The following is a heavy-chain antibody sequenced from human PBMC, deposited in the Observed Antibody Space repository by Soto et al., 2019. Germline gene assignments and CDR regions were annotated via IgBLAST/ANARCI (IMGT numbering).Heavy chain of an antibody. J-gene: IGHJ4*02. Sequence: ETLSLTCSVSGGSIRSYYWSCIRQPPGKGLEWIGYIHDSGITDYNPSLKSRATISIDTFRNQISLNLHSVTAADTAVYYCAREYAFSSDYWGQGTVVTVSS. V-gene: IGHV4-59*01. CDR3: AREYAFSSDY. CDR1: GGSIRSYY. CDR2: IHDSGIT. D-gene: IGHD2-2*01.